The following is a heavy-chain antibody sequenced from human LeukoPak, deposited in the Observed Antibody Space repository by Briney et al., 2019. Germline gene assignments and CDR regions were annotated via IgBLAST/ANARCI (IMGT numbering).Heavy chain of an antibody. CDR2: INTHSGNP. CDR3: ARVTQSFTSVWYSPDY. V-gene: IGHV7-4-1*02. CDR1: GYTFTSYA. D-gene: IGHD6-19*01. Sequence: GASVKVSCKASGYTFTSYAMNWVRQAPGQGLEWMGWINTHSGNPTYAQGFTGRYVFSLDTSVSTAYLQISSLKAEDSAIYYCARVTQSFTSVWYSPDYWGQGTLVTVSS. J-gene: IGHJ4*02.